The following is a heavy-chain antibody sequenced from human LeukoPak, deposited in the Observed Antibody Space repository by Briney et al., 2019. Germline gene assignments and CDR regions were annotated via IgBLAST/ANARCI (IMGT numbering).Heavy chain of an antibody. CDR2: MNPNSGDT. Sequence: ASVKVSCKASGYTFTSYDINWVRQATGQGLEWMGWMNPNSGDTGYAQKFQGRVTITRNTSISTAYMELSSLRSGDTAVYYCATATLYYGGFDYWGQGTLVTVSS. V-gene: IGHV1-8*03. CDR3: ATATLYYGGFDY. J-gene: IGHJ4*02. CDR1: GYTFTSYD. D-gene: IGHD4-23*01.